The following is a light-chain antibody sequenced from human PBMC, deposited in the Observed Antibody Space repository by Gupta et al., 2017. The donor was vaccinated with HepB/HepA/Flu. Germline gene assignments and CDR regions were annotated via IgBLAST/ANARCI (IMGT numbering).Light chain of an antibody. V-gene: IGLV1-44*01. CDR3: AAWDDSVVV. CDR2: STH. J-gene: IGLJ2*01. CDR1: SSNIRSNT. Sequence: QPVLTQPPSASGTLGQRGTISCSGSSSNIRSNTVNWYQQLPGTAPKHLIYSTHPRPSGVPGRVAGSRSGASASLAISGLQSGDEADYYCAAWDDSVVVFGGGSGLTVL.